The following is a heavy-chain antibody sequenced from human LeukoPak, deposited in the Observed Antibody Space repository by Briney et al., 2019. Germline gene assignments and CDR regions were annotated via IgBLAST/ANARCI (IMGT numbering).Heavy chain of an antibody. Sequence: SQTLSLTCTVSGGSISSGSYYWSWIRQPAGKGLEWIGRIYTSGSTNYNPSLKSRVTISVDTSKNQFSLKLSSVTAADTAVYYCARSEGIAVAGTAFDIWGQGTMVTVSS. CDR3: ARSEGIAVAGTAFDI. CDR1: GGSISSGSYY. V-gene: IGHV4-61*02. J-gene: IGHJ3*02. D-gene: IGHD6-19*01. CDR2: IYTSGST.